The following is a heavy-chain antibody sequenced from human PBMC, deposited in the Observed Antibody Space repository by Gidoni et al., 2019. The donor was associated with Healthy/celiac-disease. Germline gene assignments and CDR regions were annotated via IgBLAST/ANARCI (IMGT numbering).Heavy chain of an antibody. CDR1: GGPISSYY. V-gene: IGHV4-59*01. J-gene: IGHJ3*02. CDR2: IYYSGST. Sequence: QVQLQESGPGLVKPSETLSLTCTVSGGPISSYYWSWNRQPPGKGLEWIGYIYYSGSTNYNPSLKSRVTISVDTSKNQFSLKLSSVTAADTAVYYCARGVYYDILTGETNDAFDIWGQGTMVTVSS. D-gene: IGHD3-9*01. CDR3: ARGVYYDILTGETNDAFDI.